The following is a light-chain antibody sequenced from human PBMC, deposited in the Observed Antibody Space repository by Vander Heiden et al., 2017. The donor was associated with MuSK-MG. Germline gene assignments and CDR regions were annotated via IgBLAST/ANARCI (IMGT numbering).Light chain of an antibody. J-gene: IGKJ1*01. Sequence: DIQMTQSPSSLSASVGDKITITCRASQNIDDYLNWYQQKPGQAPTLLIFAASRLQSGVPSRFSGTGSGTDFTLSISSLQPEDFATYYCQQSYRSPRTFGQGTKVEIQ. V-gene: IGKV1-39*01. CDR1: QNIDDY. CDR2: AAS. CDR3: QQSYRSPRT.